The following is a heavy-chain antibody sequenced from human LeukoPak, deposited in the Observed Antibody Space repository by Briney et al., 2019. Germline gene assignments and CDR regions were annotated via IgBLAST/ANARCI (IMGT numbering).Heavy chain of an antibody. Sequence: ASVKVSCKASGYTFTGYFMHWVRQAPGQGLEWMGWINPKTGGIKYAQKFEGRVTMTRDTSISTAYMELTRLRSDDTAVYYCARGSYDDTSGYYYDWFDPWGQGTLVTVSS. D-gene: IGHD3-22*01. CDR3: ARGSYDDTSGYYYDWFDP. J-gene: IGHJ5*02. V-gene: IGHV1-2*02. CDR2: INPKTGGI. CDR1: GYTFTGYF.